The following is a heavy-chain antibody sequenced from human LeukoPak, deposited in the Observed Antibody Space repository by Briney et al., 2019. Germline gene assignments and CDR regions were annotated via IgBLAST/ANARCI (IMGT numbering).Heavy chain of an antibody. J-gene: IGHJ5*02. V-gene: IGHV5-51*01. D-gene: IGHD2-2*01. CDR3: ARVPPEDIVVVPAALPWFDP. CDR2: IYPGDSDT. CDR1: GYIFTSYW. Sequence: GESLKISRKGSGYIFTSYWIGWVRQMPGKGLEWMGIIYPGDSDTRYSPSFQGQVTISADKSISTAYLQWSSLKASDTAMYYCARVPPEDIVVVPAALPWFDPWGQGTLVTVSS.